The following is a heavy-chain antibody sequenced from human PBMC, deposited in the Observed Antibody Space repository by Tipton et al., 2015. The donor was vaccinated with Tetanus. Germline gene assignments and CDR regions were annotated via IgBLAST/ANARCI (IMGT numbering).Heavy chain of an antibody. CDR3: ARDDYDSSGYPLYYYGMDV. CDR1: GFTVSSNY. V-gene: IGHV3-53*01. D-gene: IGHD3-22*01. CDR2: IYSGGST. Sequence: SLRLSCAASGFTVSSNYMSWVRQAPGKGLEWVSVIYSGGSTYYADSVKGRFTISRDNSKNTLYLQMNSLRAEDTAVYYCARDDYDSSGYPLYYYGMDVWGQGTTVTVSS. J-gene: IGHJ6*02.